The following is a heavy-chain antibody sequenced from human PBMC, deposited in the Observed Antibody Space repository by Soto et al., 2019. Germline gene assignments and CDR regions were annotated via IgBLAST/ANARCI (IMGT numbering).Heavy chain of an antibody. CDR1: GGSISSYY. V-gene: IGHV4-59*08. CDR3: ARLSAAAGKAFYDY. Sequence: PSETLSLTCTVSGGSISSYYWSWIRQPPGKGLEWIGYIYYSGSTNYNPSLKSRVTISVDTSKNQFSLKLSSVTAADTAVYYCARLSAAAGKAFYDYWGQGTLVTVSS. J-gene: IGHJ4*03. D-gene: IGHD6-13*01. CDR2: IYYSGST.